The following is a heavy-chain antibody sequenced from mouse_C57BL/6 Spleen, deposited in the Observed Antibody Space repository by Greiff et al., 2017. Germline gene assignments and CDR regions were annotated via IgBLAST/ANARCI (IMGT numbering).Heavy chain of an antibody. D-gene: IGHD2-4*01. Sequence: EVQLQESGPELVKPGASVKIPCKASGYTFTDYNMDWVKQSHGKSLEWIGDINPNNGGPIYNQKFKGKATLTVDKSSSTAYMELRSLTSEDTAVYYCANYYDYDGGLAYWGQGTLVTVSA. CDR2: INPNNGGP. CDR3: ANYYDYDGGLAY. J-gene: IGHJ3*01. V-gene: IGHV1-18*01. CDR1: GYTFTDYN.